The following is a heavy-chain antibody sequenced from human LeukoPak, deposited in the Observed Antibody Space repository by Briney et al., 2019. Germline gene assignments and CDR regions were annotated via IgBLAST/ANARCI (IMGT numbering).Heavy chain of an antibody. D-gene: IGHD2-2*03. J-gene: IGHJ6*03. CDR3: ARTRGYCSSTSCSYYYYYMDV. CDR1: GFTFSSYS. Sequence: GXXLRLSCAASGFTFSSYSMNWVRQAPGKGLEWVSSISSSSSYIYYAESVKGRFTISRENAKNSLYMQMNRQRAEDTAVYYCARTRGYCSSTSCSYYYYYMDVWGKGTTVTVSS. CDR2: ISSSSSYI. V-gene: IGHV3-21*01.